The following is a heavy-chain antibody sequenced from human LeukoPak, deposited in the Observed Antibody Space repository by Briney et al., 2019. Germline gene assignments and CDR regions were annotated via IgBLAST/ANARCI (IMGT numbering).Heavy chain of an antibody. CDR2: IKSKTDGGTP. CDR1: GITFISAW. D-gene: IGHD3-3*01. V-gene: IGHV3-15*01. Sequence: GGSLRLSCAASGITFISAWMNWVRQAPGKGLEWVGRIKSKTDGGTPEHAAPVKGRFIISRDDSKNMLYLQMNSLNSDDTAVYYCATALRGVGFWGQGTLVTVPS. J-gene: IGHJ4*02. CDR3: ATALRGVGF.